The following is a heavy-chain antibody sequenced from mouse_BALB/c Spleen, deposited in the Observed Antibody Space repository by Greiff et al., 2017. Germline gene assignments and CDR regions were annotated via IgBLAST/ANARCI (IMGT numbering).Heavy chain of an antibody. J-gene: IGHJ4*01. CDR2: IWGDGST. CDR1: GFSLTGYG. V-gene: IGHV2-6-7*01. CDR3: ASDRRRTKASYAMDY. Sequence: QVQLKESGPGLVAPSQSLSITCTVSGFSLTGYGVNWVRQPPGKGLEWLGMIWGDGSTDYNSALKSRLSISKDNSKSQVFLKMNSLQTDDTARYYCASDRRRTKASYAMDYWGQGTSVSVSS. D-gene: IGHD6-1*01.